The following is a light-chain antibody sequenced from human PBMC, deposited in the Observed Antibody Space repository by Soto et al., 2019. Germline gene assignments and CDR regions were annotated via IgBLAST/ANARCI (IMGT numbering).Light chain of an antibody. CDR3: QQYASSVT. CDR1: QSFSSTF. J-gene: IGKJ1*01. Sequence: EILLTQSPGSLSLSPGDRATLSCRASQSFSSTFFAWYQQKPGQAPRLLIYGASIRATGIPDRFSGSGSATDFTLTISRLEPEDFAVYYCQQYASSVTFGQGTKVEIK. V-gene: IGKV3-20*01. CDR2: GAS.